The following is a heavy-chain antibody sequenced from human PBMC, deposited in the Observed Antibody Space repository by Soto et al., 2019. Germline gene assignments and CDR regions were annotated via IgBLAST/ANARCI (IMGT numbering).Heavy chain of an antibody. V-gene: IGHV3-33*01. D-gene: IGHD6-19*01. CDR1: GFTFSSYG. CDR2: IWYDGSNK. J-gene: IGHJ4*02. CDR3: ARDTPSSGCYPGEGFDY. Sequence: PGGSLRLSCAASGFTFSSYGMHWVRQAPGKGLEWVAVIWYDGSNKYYADSVKGRFTISRDNSKNTLYLQMNSLRAEDTAVYYCARDTPSSGCYPGEGFDYWGQGTLVTVSS.